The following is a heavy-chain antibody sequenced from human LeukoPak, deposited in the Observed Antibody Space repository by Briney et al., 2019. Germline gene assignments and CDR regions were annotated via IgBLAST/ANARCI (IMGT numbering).Heavy chain of an antibody. CDR2: IYYSGST. J-gene: IGHJ6*02. V-gene: IGHV4-59*08. CDR1: GGSITRYN. Sequence: SETLSLTCTVSGGSITRYNWSWIRQPPGKGLEWIGYIYYSGSTNYNPSLKSRVTISVDTFKNQFSLKLSSVTAADSSVYYRARHATEYYYYYGMDVWGQGTTVTVSS. CDR3: ARHATEYYYYYGMDV. D-gene: IGHD2-15*01.